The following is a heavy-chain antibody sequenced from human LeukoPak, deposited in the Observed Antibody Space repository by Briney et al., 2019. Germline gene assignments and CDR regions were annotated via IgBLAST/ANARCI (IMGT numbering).Heavy chain of an antibody. J-gene: IGHJ4*02. CDR2: ISDTGATT. V-gene: IGHV3-23*01. CDR3: AKDTSIGRYCTNGVCSPFDY. CDR1: GFTFSSYA. D-gene: IGHD2-8*01. Sequence: GGSLRLSCAGSGFTFSSYAMSWVRQAPGKGLEWVSAISDTGATTYDADSVKGRFTISRDNSRSTLYLQMNSLRAEDTALYYCAKDTSIGRYCTNGVCSPFDYRGQGTLATVSS.